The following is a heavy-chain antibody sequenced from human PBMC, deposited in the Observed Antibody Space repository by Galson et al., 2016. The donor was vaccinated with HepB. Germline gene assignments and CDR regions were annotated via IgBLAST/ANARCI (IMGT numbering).Heavy chain of an antibody. J-gene: IGHJ4*02. CDR1: GNSFTNNW. Sequence: QSGAEVKKPGESLKISCQGSGNSFTNNWIGWVRQMPGKGLEWMGIIYPGNSETRYTPSFQGQVTFSADKSISTAYLQWSSLKALDTAMYYCARLAGYSGYVEDYWGQGTLVIVSS. D-gene: IGHD5-12*01. CDR2: IYPGNSET. CDR3: ARLAGYSGYVEDY. V-gene: IGHV5-51*01.